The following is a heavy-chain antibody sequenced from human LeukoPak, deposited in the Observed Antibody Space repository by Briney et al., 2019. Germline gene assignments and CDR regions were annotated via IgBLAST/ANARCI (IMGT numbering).Heavy chain of an antibody. Sequence: SETLSLTCTVSGGSISSYYWSWIRQPPGKGLEWIGYIYYSGSTNYNPSLKSRVTISVDTSKNQFSLKLSSVTAADTAVYYCARYITMVRGVIGYDPWGQGTLVTVSS. J-gene: IGHJ5*02. D-gene: IGHD3-10*01. CDR2: IYYSGST. V-gene: IGHV4-59*01. CDR1: GGSISSYY. CDR3: ARYITMVRGVIGYDP.